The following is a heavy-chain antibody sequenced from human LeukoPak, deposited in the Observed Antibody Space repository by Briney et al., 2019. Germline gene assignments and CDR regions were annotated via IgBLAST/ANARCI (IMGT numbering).Heavy chain of an antibody. CDR3: ARTKTTVTTSLYSYYYYMDV. Sequence: GGSLRLSCAASGFTFSSYSMNWVRQAPGKGGEGVSYISSSSRTIYYADSVKGGVTISRDNAKNSLYLQMNSLRAEHTAVYYCARTKTTVTTSLYSYYYYMDVWGKGTTVTVSS. CDR1: GFTFSSYS. CDR2: ISSSSRTI. D-gene: IGHD4-11*01. V-gene: IGHV3-48*04. J-gene: IGHJ6*03.